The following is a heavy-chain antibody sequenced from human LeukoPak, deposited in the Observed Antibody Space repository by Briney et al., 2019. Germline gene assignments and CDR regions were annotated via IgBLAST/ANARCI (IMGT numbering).Heavy chain of an antibody. CDR3: ARGEEHGSGTVHFDY. V-gene: IGHV4-4*02. CDR1: GGPISSSNW. Sequence: SGTLSLTCAVSGGPISSSNWWSWVRQPPGKGLEWIGEIYHGGSTNYNPSLKSRVTMSVDKSKNQFSLELSSVTAADTAVYYCARGEEHGSGTVHFDYWGQGIPVTVSS. D-gene: IGHD3-10*01. J-gene: IGHJ4*02. CDR2: IYHGGST.